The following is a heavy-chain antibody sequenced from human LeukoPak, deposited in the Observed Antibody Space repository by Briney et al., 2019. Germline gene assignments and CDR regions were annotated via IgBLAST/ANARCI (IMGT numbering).Heavy chain of an antibody. D-gene: IGHD6-13*01. CDR1: GFTFDDYA. CDR2: ISWNSGSI. V-gene: IGHV3-9*01. J-gene: IGHJ3*02. CDR3: AKGHTGQLVTFDI. Sequence: GGSLRLSCAASGFTFDDYAMHWVRHAPGKGLEWVSGISWNSGSIGYADSVKGRFTISRDNAKNSLYLQMNSLRAEDTALYYCAKGHTGQLVTFDIWGQGTMVTVSS.